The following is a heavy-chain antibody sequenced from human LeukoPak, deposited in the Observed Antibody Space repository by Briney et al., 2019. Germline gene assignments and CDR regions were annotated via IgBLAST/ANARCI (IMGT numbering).Heavy chain of an antibody. CDR1: GGPISSYY. CDR2: IYYSGST. V-gene: IGHV4-59*01. CDR3: ASARVYGSRNYYYYGLDV. D-gene: IGHD3-10*01. Sequence: PSGTLSLTCTVSGGPISSYYWSWIRQPPGKGLEWIGYIYYSGSTNYNPSLKSRVTISVDTSKNQFSLKLSSVTAADTAVYYCASARVYGSRNYYYYGLDVWGQGTTVTVSS. J-gene: IGHJ6*02.